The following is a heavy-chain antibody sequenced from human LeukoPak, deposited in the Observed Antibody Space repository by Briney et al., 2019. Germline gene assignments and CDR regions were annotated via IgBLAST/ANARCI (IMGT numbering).Heavy chain of an antibody. D-gene: IGHD3-22*01. CDR1: GFPVSSNY. CDR3: ARGRDDSSGYYLDAFDI. CDR2: IYSGGST. Sequence: PGGSLRLPCAASGFPVSSNYMIWVRQAPGKGLEWVSVIYSGGSTYYADSVKGRFTISRDNSKNTLYLQMNSLRAEDTAVYYCARGRDDSSGYYLDAFDIWGQGTMVTVSS. V-gene: IGHV3-53*01. J-gene: IGHJ3*02.